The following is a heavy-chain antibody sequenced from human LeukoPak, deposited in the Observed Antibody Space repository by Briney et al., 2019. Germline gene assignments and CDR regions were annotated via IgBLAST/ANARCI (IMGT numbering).Heavy chain of an antibody. D-gene: IGHD5-18*01. CDR1: GFTFSSYA. CDR3: VKDRNTAMVEGAFDI. J-gene: IGHJ3*02. V-gene: IGHV3-64D*06. Sequence: GGSLRLSCSASGFTFSSYAMHWVRQAPGKGLEYVSAISSNGGSTYYADSVKGRFTISRDNSKNTLYLQMSSLRAEDTAVYYCVKDRNTAMVEGAFDIWGQGTMVTVFS. CDR2: ISSNGGST.